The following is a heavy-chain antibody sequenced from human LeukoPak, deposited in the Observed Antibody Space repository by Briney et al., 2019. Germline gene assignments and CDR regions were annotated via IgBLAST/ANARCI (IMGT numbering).Heavy chain of an antibody. J-gene: IGHJ4*02. D-gene: IGHD2-15*01. CDR3: ARKGYCSGGSCYSFGQFDY. CDR2: IYYSGRT. Sequence: SETLSLTCTVSGGSISSSSYYWGWIRQPPGKGLEWIGSIYYSGRTYYNPSLHSRATISVDTSKTQFSLKLSSVTAADTAVYYCARKGYCSGGSCYSFGQFDYWGQGTLVTVSS. V-gene: IGHV4-39*07. CDR1: GGSISSSSYY.